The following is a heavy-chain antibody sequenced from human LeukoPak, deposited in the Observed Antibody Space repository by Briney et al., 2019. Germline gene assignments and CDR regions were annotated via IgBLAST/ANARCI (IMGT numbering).Heavy chain of an antibody. CDR2: IIPIFGTA. CDR1: GGTFSSYA. Sequence: SVKVSCKASGGTFSSYAISWVRQAPGQGLEWMGGIIPIFGTANYAQKFQGRVTITADESTSTAYMELSSLRSEDTAVYYCARDFPEHDYGDYGGFLWGQGTLVTVSS. J-gene: IGHJ4*02. V-gene: IGHV1-69*13. CDR3: ARDFPEHDYGDYGGFL. D-gene: IGHD4-17*01.